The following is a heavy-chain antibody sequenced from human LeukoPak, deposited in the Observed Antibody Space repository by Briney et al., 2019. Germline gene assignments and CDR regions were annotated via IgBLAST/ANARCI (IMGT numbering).Heavy chain of an antibody. CDR3: AKVTIGRGYCTSTSCSPFDY. CDR1: GFTFDDYA. Sequence: PGRSLRLSCAASGFTFDDYAMHWVRQAPGKGLEWVSGISGSGGSTYYADSVKGRFTISRDNSKNTLHLQMNSLRADDTAVYYCAKVTIGRGYCTSTSCSPFDYWGQGTLVTVSS. V-gene: IGHV3-23*01. J-gene: IGHJ4*02. D-gene: IGHD2-2*01. CDR2: ISGSGGST.